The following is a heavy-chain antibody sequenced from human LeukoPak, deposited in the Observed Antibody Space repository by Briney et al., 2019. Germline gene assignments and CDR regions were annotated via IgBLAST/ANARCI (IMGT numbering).Heavy chain of an antibody. Sequence: ASVKVSCKASGYTFSNYGISWVRQAPGQGLEWMGWISAHNINTNFAQKLQGRVTMTTDTSTNTAYMELRSLRSDDTAVYYCASWAGYCSSNNCYATSLDYWGQGTLVTVSA. V-gene: IGHV1-18*01. CDR3: ASWAGYCSSNNCYATSLDY. CDR2: ISAHNINT. D-gene: IGHD2-2*01. J-gene: IGHJ4*02. CDR1: GYTFSNYG.